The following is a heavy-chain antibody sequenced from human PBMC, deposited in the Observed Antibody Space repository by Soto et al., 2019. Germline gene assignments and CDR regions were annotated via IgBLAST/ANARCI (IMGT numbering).Heavy chain of an antibody. V-gene: IGHV1-69*12. D-gene: IGHD3-16*01. Sequence: QVQLVQSGAEVKKPGSSVKVSCKASGGTFSSYAISWVRQAPGQGLEWMGGIIPIFGTANYAQKFQGSVMITADESTSTACVDRRSLSFEDTAVYSCAFAPWGESAWLAFDIWVQGTMVTVSS. CDR3: AFAPWGESAWLAFDI. CDR2: IIPIFGTA. CDR1: GGTFSSYA. J-gene: IGHJ3*02.